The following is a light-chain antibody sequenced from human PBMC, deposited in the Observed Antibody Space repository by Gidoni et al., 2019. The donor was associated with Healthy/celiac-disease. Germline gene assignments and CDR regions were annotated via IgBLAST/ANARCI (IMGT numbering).Light chain of an antibody. CDR3: QAWDSSTAV. V-gene: IGLV3-1*01. CDR2: QDS. CDR1: KFGDKY. Sequence: SYELTQPHSVSVSPGQTASITCSGDKFGDKYACWYQQKPGKSPVLVIYQDSKGPSGIPERFSGSHSGTTATLTISGTQAMDEADYYCQAWDSSTAVFCGGTKRTVL. J-gene: IGLJ2*01.